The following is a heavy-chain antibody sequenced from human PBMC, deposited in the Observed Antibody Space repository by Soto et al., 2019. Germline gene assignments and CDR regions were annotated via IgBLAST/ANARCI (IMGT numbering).Heavy chain of an antibody. V-gene: IGHV3-21*01. CDR3: ARPYYDFWSGYHDAFDI. Sequence: PGGSLRLSCAASGFNFNSYTINWVRQAPGKRLEWLSSISSSGYIFSTDSVRGRFTISRDNAKNTLYLQMNSLRAEDTAVYYCARPYYDFWSGYHDAFDIWGQGTMVTVSS. CDR2: ISSSGYI. D-gene: IGHD3-3*01. J-gene: IGHJ3*02. CDR1: GFNFNSYT.